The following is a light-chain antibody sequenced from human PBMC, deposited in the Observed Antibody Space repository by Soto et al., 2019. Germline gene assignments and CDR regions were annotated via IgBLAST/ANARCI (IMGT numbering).Light chain of an antibody. CDR3: SSYTSSVTVV. CDR2: DVS. CDR1: SSDVGAYDY. Sequence: QSVLTQPASVSGSPGQSITISCTGTSSDVGAYDYVSWYQQHPGKAPKLMIYDVSNRPSGVSNRFSGSKSDNTASLTISGLQAEDEADYYCSSYTSSVTVVFGGGTKVTVL. V-gene: IGLV2-14*01. J-gene: IGLJ2*01.